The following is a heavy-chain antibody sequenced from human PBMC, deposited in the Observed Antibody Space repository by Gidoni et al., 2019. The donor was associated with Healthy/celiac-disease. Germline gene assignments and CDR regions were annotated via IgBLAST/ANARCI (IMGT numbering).Heavy chain of an antibody. CDR2: ISGSGGST. D-gene: IGHD1-26*01. J-gene: IGHJ4*02. V-gene: IGHV3-23*01. Sequence: VQLLESGVGLIQPGGSLRLSCAASGFPFSSYAMTWDRQGQGKGLECGSGISGSGGSTYYAESMKGRLNLSRDNSKKTLYLQMNSLGAEDTAVYYCAKDRDLEGELLSLAGFEGPFDYWGQGTLVTVSS. CDR1: GFPFSSYA. CDR3: AKDRDLEGELLSLAGFEGPFDY.